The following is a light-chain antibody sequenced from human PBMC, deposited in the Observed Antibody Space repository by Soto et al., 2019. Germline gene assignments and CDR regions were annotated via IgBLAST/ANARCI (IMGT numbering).Light chain of an antibody. CDR1: QSISRY. J-gene: IGKJ4*01. Sequence: TQSPSSLSPSLGDSVTITCRGSQSISRYLAWYQQQRCQAPRLLIYATSNRAAGIPARFSGSGSGTEFTLTIRSLAPEDSAVYYCQHRNTGLTCGEGTKVDIK. V-gene: IGKV3-11*01. CDR2: ATS. CDR3: QHRNTGLT.